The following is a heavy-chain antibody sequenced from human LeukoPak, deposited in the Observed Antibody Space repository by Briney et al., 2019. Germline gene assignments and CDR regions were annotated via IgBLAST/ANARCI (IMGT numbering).Heavy chain of an antibody. CDR2: IYYSGST. Sequence: SETLSLTCTVSGDSISGFHWSWIRQPPGKGLEWIGYIYYSGSTNYNPSLKSRVTISVDTSKNQFSLKLTSVTAADTAVYYCARDYSGSYRWFDPWGQGTLVTVSS. CDR3: ARDYSGSYRWFDP. D-gene: IGHD1-26*01. CDR1: GDSISGFH. J-gene: IGHJ5*02. V-gene: IGHV4-59*01.